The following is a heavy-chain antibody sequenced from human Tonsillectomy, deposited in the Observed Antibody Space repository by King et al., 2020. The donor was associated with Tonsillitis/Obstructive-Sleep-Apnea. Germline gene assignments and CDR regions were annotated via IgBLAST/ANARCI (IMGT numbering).Heavy chain of an antibody. D-gene: IGHD6-19*01. CDR3: PRGEGYSSGWFGYYYMDV. CDR1: GFTFSDHY. J-gene: IGHJ6*03. CDR2: TRNKANSYTT. V-gene: IGHV3-72*01. Sequence: VQLVESGGGLVQPGGSLRLSCAASGFTFSDHYMDWVRQAPGKGLEWVGRTRNKANSYTTEYAASVKGRFTISRDDSKNSLYLQMNSLKTEDTAVYYCPRGEGYSSGWFGYYYMDVWGKGTTVTVSS.